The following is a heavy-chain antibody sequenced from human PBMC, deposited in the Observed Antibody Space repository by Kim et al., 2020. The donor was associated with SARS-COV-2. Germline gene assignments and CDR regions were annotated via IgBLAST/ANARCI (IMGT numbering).Heavy chain of an antibody. D-gene: IGHD3-10*01. J-gene: IGHJ6*02. V-gene: IGHV3-33*01. Sequence: GGSLRLSCAASGFTFSSYGMHWVRQAPGKGLEWVAVIWYDGSNKYYADSVKGRFTISRDNSKNTLYLQMNSLRAEDTAVYYCARDYYGSGSYSPYPSYYYYYGMDVWGQGTTVTVSS. CDR2: IWYDGSNK. CDR3: ARDYYGSGSYSPYPSYYYYYGMDV. CDR1: GFTFSSYG.